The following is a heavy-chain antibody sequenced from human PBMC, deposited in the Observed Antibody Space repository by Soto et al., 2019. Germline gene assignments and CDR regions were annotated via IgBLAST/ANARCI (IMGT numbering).Heavy chain of an antibody. D-gene: IGHD1-20*01. CDR3: ARDRGITGRFENWFDP. J-gene: IGHJ5*02. V-gene: IGHV3-30-3*01. CDR1: GFTFSSYA. Sequence: QVQLVESGGGVVQPGRSLRLSCAASGFTFSSYAMHWVRQVPGKGLEWVAVISYDGSNKYYADSVKGRFTISRDNSKNTLYLQMNSLRAEDTAVYYCARDRGITGRFENWFDPWGQGTLVTVSS. CDR2: ISYDGSNK.